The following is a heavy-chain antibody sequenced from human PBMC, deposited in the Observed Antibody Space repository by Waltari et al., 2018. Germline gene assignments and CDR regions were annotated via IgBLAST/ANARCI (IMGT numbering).Heavy chain of an antibody. J-gene: IGHJ3*02. CDR1: GFTFSSYA. D-gene: IGHD3-3*01. CDR3: AKGLRFLEWYPGAFDI. Sequence: EVQLLESGGGLVQPGGSLRLSCAASGFTFSSYAMSWVSQAPGKGLEWVSAISGSGGSTYYADSVKGRFTISRDNSKNTLYLQMNSLRAEDTAVYYCAKGLRFLEWYPGAFDIWGQGTMVTVSS. V-gene: IGHV3-23*01. CDR2: ISGSGGST.